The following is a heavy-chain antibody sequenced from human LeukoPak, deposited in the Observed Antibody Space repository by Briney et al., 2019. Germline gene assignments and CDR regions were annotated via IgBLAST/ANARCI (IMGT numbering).Heavy chain of an antibody. CDR3: ARLARGAYNYDACDI. D-gene: IGHD5-24*01. J-gene: IGHJ3*02. Sequence: PSETLSLTCTVSGGSVSSSGYYWGWIRQPPGKGLEWIGSIYYSGSTYYNPSLKSRVSISVDTSKNQFSLKLASVTAADTAVYYCARLARGAYNYDACDIWGQGTMVTVSS. CDR1: GGSVSSSGYY. V-gene: IGHV4-39*07. CDR2: IYYSGST.